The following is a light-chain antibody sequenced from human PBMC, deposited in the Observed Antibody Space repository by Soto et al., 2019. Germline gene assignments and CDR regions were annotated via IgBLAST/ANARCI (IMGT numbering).Light chain of an antibody. J-gene: IGKJ4*01. CDR2: DSS. V-gene: IGKV3-11*01. CDR3: QQHSDWPPT. CDR1: QSVGTY. Sequence: EIVLPQSPATLSLSPGERATLSCRASQSVGTYFAWYQQKPGQAPRLLIYDSSNRATGIPARFSGSGSGTDFTLTISSLEPEDFDVYYCQQHSDWPPTFGGGTKV.